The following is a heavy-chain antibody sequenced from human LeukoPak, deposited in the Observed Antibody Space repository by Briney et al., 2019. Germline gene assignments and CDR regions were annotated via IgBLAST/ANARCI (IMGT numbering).Heavy chain of an antibody. Sequence: SQTLSLTCAISGDSVSSNSAAWNWIRQSPSRGLEWLGRTYYRSKWYNDYAVSVKSRITINPDTSKNQFSLQLNSVTPEDTAVYYCARAHIASWYNWNDGGFAFFDPWGQGTLVTVSS. CDR1: GDSVSSNSAA. CDR3: ARAHIASWYNWNDGGFAFFDP. J-gene: IGHJ5*02. CDR2: TYYRSKWYN. D-gene: IGHD1-1*01. V-gene: IGHV6-1*01.